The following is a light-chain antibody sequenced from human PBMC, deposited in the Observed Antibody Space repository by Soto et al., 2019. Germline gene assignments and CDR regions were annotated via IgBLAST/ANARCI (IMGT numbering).Light chain of an antibody. CDR2: EVS. CDR3: ISYPSGSTPVV. CDR1: SSDVGGYNY. V-gene: IGLV2-14*01. Sequence: QSALTQPASVSGSPGQSITISCTGTSSDVGGYNYVSWYQQHPGKDPKLMIYEVSTRPSGVSNRFSGSKSVNTASLTISGLQAEDEADYSCISYPSGSTPVVFGGGTKLTVL. J-gene: IGLJ2*01.